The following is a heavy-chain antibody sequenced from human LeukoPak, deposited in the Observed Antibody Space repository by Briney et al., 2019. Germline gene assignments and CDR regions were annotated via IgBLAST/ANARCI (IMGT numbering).Heavy chain of an antibody. Sequence: GGSLRLSCAASGFTFSSYAMSWVRQAPGKGLEWVSVISGSGGSTYYADSVKGRFTISRDNSKNTLYLQMNSLRAEDTAVYYCAKLGIVVVVAATTWFDPWGQGTLVTVSS. V-gene: IGHV3-23*01. CDR2: ISGSGGST. D-gene: IGHD2-15*01. J-gene: IGHJ5*02. CDR1: GFTFSSYA. CDR3: AKLGIVVVVAATTWFDP.